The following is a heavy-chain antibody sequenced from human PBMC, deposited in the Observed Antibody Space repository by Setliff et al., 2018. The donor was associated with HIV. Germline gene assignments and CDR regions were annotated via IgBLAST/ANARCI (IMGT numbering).Heavy chain of an antibody. J-gene: IGHJ4*02. CDR3: ARGAGYYGSGSSLPLGY. CDR2: INHSGST. Sequence: TLSLTCAVYGGSFSGYYWSWIRQPPGKGLEWIGEINHSGSTNYNPSLKSRVTISVDTSKNQFSLKLNSVTAADTAVYYCARGAGYYGSGSSLPLGYWGQGTLVTVSS. D-gene: IGHD3-10*01. CDR1: GGSFSGYY. V-gene: IGHV4-34*01.